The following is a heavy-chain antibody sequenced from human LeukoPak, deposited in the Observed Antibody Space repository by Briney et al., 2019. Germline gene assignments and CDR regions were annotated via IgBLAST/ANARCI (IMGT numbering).Heavy chain of an antibody. CDR1: GFTLSSTA. V-gene: IGHV3-64*01. D-gene: IGHD1/OR15-1a*01. Sequence: GGSLRLSCVASGFTLSSTAMHWVRQAPGKGLESVSAISRDGSTTYYANSVKDRFTISRDNSKNTLYLQMGSLRAEDTAVYYCTKHAPDSPAWEQFDFWGQGTLVTVSS. J-gene: IGHJ4*02. CDR3: TKHAPDSPAWEQFDF. CDR2: ISRDGSTT.